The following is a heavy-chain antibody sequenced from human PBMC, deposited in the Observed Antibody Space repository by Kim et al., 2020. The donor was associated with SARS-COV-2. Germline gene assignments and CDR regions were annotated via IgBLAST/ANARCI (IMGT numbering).Heavy chain of an antibody. J-gene: IGHJ4*02. D-gene: IGHD2-15*01. V-gene: IGHV3-30*03. CDR3: VRDGDVSGGYGFDY. Sequence: YTDPVKGRFTISRDNSKNTLYLQMNSLRAEDTAVYYCVRDGDVSGGYGFDYWGQGTLVTVSS.